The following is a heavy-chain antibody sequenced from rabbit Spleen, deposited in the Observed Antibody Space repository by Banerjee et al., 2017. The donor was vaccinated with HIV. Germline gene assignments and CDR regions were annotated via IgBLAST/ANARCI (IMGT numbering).Heavy chain of an antibody. CDR3: ARDTASSFSSYGMDL. D-gene: IGHD8-1*01. V-gene: IGHV1S45*01. CDR2: IDSGSSGFT. Sequence: QEQLEESGGDLVKPGASLTLTCIASGVFFSGDSYMCWVRQAPGKGLEWIVCIDSGSSGFTYFASWAKGRFTISKTSSTTVTLQMTSLTAADTATYFCARDTASSFSSYGMDLWGPGTLVTVS. J-gene: IGHJ6*01. CDR1: GVFFSGDSY.